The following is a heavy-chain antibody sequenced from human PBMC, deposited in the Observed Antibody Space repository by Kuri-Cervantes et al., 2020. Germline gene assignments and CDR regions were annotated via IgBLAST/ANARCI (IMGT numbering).Heavy chain of an antibody. CDR3: ARANYGSGSRRQFDY. CDR2: IYYSGST. CDR1: GGSISSSSYY. J-gene: IGHJ4*01. Sequence: ESLKISCTVSGGSISSSSYYWGWIRQPPGKGLEWIGSIYYSGSTYYNPSLKSRVTMSVDTPKNKFSLKLSSMAATDTAMYYCARANYGSGSRRQFDYWAPGTLVTVSS. V-gene: IGHV4-39*01. D-gene: IGHD3-10*01.